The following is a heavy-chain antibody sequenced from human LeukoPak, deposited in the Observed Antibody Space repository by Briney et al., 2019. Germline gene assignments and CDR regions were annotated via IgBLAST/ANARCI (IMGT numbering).Heavy chain of an antibody. Sequence: GGSLRLSCAASGFAVSSNYMSWVRQAPGKGLEWVSVIYSGGNTYYADSVKGRFTISRDNFKNTLYLQMNSLRPEDTAVYYCARGFLEWLLFGSGSYSPDYWGQGTLVTVS. J-gene: IGHJ4*02. CDR3: ARGFLEWLLFGSGSYSPDY. CDR1: GFAVSSNY. CDR2: IYSGGNT. V-gene: IGHV3-66*02. D-gene: IGHD3-3*01.